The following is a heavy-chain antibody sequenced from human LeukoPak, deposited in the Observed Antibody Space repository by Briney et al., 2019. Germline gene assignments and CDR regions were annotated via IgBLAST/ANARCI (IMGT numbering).Heavy chain of an antibody. V-gene: IGHV3-23*01. J-gene: IGHJ4*02. CDR2: ISGSGGST. CDR1: GFTFSSYA. Sequence: GGSLRPSCAAAGFTFSSYAMSWVRQAPGKGLEWVSAISGSGGSTYYADSVKGRFTISRDNSKNTLYLQMNSLRAEDTAVYYCAEPEGGYYDIRPDWGQGTLVTVFS. CDR3: AEPEGGYYDIRPD. D-gene: IGHD3-22*01.